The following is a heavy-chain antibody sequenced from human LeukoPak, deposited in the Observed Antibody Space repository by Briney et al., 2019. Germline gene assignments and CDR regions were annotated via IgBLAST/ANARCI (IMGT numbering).Heavy chain of an antibody. CDR3: VRGIRTDSSGYHQPFFDY. D-gene: IGHD3-22*01. J-gene: IGHJ4*02. Sequence: PLETLSLTCTVSGYSISNGYYWGWIRQPPGKGLEWIGSIYHSGSTYYNPSLKSRVTISVDTSKNQFSLRLSSVTAADTAVYYCVRGIRTDSSGYHQPFFDYWGQGTLVTVSS. CDR2: IYHSGST. CDR1: GYSISNGYY. V-gene: IGHV4-38-2*02.